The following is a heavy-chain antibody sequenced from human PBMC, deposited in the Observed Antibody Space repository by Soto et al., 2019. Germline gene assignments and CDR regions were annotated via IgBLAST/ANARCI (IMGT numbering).Heavy chain of an antibody. CDR3: ARHRAHDYENDAFDI. D-gene: IGHD4-17*01. Sequence: SETLSLTCTVSGGSISSSSYYWGWIRQPPGKGLEWIGSIYYSGSTYYNPSLKSRVTISVDTSKNQFSLKLSSVTAADTAVYYCARHRAHDYENDAFDIWGQGTMVTVSS. CDR1: GGSISSSSYY. CDR2: IYYSGST. J-gene: IGHJ3*02. V-gene: IGHV4-39*01.